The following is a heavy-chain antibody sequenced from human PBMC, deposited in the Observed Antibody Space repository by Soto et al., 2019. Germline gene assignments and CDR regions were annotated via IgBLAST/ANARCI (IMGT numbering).Heavy chain of an antibody. Sequence: QVQLVQSGAEVKKPGASVKVSCKASGYTFSFYYMHWVRQAPGQGLERMGVSDPSGGITSYAQKLQGRVTMIRDTSTSTVYMELSSLKFEDTAVYYCARVGFYCTGTYYGVGEFWGQGALVTVSS. CDR2: SDPSGGIT. V-gene: IGHV1-46*04. CDR3: ARVGFYCTGTYYGVGEF. CDR1: GYTFSFYY. J-gene: IGHJ4*02. D-gene: IGHD3-10*01.